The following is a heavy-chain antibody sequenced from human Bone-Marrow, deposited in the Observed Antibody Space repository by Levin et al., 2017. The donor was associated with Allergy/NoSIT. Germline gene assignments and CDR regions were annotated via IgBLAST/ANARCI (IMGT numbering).Heavy chain of an antibody. Sequence: GGSLRLSCKGSGYSFTRNWIGWVRQVPGKGLECMGIVYPGDSDTRYSPSFQGQVTISVDKSITTAYLQWSSLQASDTALYYCARRSYRDDAFDIWGQGTMVTVSS. CDR3: ARRSYRDDAFDI. D-gene: IGHD4-11*01. V-gene: IGHV5-51*01. CDR2: VYPGDSDT. CDR1: GYSFTRNW. J-gene: IGHJ3*02.